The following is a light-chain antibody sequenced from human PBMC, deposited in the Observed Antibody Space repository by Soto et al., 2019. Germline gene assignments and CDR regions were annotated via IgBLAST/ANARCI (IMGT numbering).Light chain of an antibody. V-gene: IGLV1-40*01. CDR2: GYN. CDR1: SSNIGTGYD. J-gene: IGLJ1*01. Sequence: QSVLTQPPSVSGAPGQRVTISCTGSSSNIGTGYDVQWYQQLPGTAPKLLIYGYNNRPSGVPDRFSGSKSDTSASLAIAGLQAEDEADYYCQSYDSSLGYVFGTGTKLTVL. CDR3: QSYDSSLGYV.